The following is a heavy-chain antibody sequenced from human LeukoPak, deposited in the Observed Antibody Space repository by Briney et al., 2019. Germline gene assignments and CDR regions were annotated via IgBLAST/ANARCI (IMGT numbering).Heavy chain of an antibody. CDR3: ASGVRGVIRFDY. CDR2: IYYSGST. J-gene: IGHJ4*02. CDR1: GGSISSGGYY. V-gene: IGHV4-31*03. D-gene: IGHD3-10*01. Sequence: PSETPSLTCTVSGGSISSGGYYWSWIRQHPEKGLEWIGYIYYSGSTYYNPSLKSRVTISVDTSKNQFSLKLSSVTAADTAVYYCASGVRGVIRFDYWGQGTLVTVSS.